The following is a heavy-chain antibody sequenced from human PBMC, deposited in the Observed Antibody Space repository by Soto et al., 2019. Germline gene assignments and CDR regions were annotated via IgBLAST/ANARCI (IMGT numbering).Heavy chain of an antibody. V-gene: IGHV4-34*01. Sequence: SKTLSLTCAVYVGSFSGHSWTWSRQSPGKGLEWIGDINHSGRVNYSPSLKSRVTISLDTSKNQFSLTLSAVTAADTAMYYCSTRAYDTNGYYRFDPWGQGTLVTVSS. D-gene: IGHD3-22*01. CDR3: STRAYDTNGYYRFDP. CDR1: VGSFSGHS. CDR2: INHSGRV. J-gene: IGHJ5*01.